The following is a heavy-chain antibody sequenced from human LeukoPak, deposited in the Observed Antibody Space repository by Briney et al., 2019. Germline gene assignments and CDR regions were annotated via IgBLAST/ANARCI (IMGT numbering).Heavy chain of an antibody. D-gene: IGHD4-17*01. CDR3: ARDPGGDYDAFDI. J-gene: IGHJ3*02. Sequence: SETLSLTCTVSGGSISSSSYYWGWTRQPPGKRLEWIGSIYYTGSTYYNPSLKSRVTISIDTSKNQFSLKLSSVTAADTAVYYCARDPGGDYDAFDIWGQGTMVTVSS. CDR1: GGSISSSSYY. V-gene: IGHV4-39*07. CDR2: IYYTGST.